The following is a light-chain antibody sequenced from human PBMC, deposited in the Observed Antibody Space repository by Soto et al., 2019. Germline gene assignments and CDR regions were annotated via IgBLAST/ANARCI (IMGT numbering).Light chain of an antibody. Sequence: TVMTQSPLSLPVTPGEPASISCRSSQSLLHDNGYNYLDWHLQKPGQSPQLLIYFGSNRASGVPERFSGSCSGTDFILTISRVEDEDVGVYYCLQSLQTPPTFGQGTKLEIK. CDR1: QSLLHDNGYNY. V-gene: IGKV2-28*01. CDR3: LQSLQTPPT. CDR2: FGS. J-gene: IGKJ2*01.